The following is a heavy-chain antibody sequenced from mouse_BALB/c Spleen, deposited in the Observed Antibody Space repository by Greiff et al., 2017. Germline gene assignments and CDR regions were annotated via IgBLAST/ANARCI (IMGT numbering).Heavy chain of an antibody. V-gene: IGHV5-6-5*01. CDR3: ADGYYGGFAY. Sequence: EVQLVESGGGLVKPGGSLKLSCAASGFTFSSYAMSWVRQTPEKRLEWVASISSGGSTYYPDSVMGRFNISRDNARNILYLQMSSLGSEDTAMYYFADGYYGGFAYWGQGTLVTVSA. CDR1: GFTFSSYA. D-gene: IGHD2-3*01. J-gene: IGHJ3*01. CDR2: ISSGGST.